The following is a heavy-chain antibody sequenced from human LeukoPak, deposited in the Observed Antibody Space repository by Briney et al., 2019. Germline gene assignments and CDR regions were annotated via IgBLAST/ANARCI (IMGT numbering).Heavy chain of an antibody. J-gene: IGHJ4*02. Sequence: PGGSLRLSCAASGFTFSSYWMSWVRQAPGKGLEWVANIKQDGSEKYYVDSVKGRFTISRDNAKNSLYLQMNSLRAEDTAVYYCAREAIGSGIAVALDYWGQGTLVTVSS. CDR3: AREAIGSGIAVALDY. V-gene: IGHV3-7*01. D-gene: IGHD6-19*01. CDR2: IKQDGSEK. CDR1: GFTFSSYW.